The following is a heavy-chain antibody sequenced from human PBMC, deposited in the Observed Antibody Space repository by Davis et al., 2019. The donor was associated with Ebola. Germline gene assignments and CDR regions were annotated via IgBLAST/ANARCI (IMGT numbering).Heavy chain of an antibody. D-gene: IGHD2-2*01. CDR3: AKFIFSVPAARAYFDY. Sequence: GESLKISCEASGFTFSRYGMHWVRQAPGKGLEWVAFIRSEATSQDYGKSVQGRFFISRDDSKNTLYLQMNSLRAEDTAVYYCAKFIFSVPAARAYFDYWGQGTLVTVSS. V-gene: IGHV3-30*02. J-gene: IGHJ4*02. CDR2: IRSEATSQ. CDR1: GFTFSRYG.